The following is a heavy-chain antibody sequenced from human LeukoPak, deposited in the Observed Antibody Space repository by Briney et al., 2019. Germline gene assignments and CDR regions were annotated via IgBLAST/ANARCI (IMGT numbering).Heavy chain of an antibody. D-gene: IGHD6-13*01. J-gene: IGHJ6*03. V-gene: IGHV1-69*05. CDR2: IIPIFGTA. Sequence: GASVKVSCKASGGTFSSYAISWVRQAPGQGREWMGGIIPIFGTANYAQKFQGRVTITTDESTSTAYMEPSSLRSEDTAVYYCARSIAAHPLRYYYYYMDVWGKGTTVTVSS. CDR1: GGTFSSYA. CDR3: ARSIAAHPLRYYYYYMDV.